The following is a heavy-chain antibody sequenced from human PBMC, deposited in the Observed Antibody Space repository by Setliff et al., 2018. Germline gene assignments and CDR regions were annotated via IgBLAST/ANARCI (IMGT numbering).Heavy chain of an antibody. CDR2: IKQDGSEK. D-gene: IGHD2-2*01. CDR1: GFTFSSYW. CDR3: VKGSSDSRPYYFDY. V-gene: IGHV3-7*03. Sequence: GGSLRLSCAASGFTFSSYWMSWVRQAPGKGLEWVANIKQDGSEKYYVDSVKGRFTISRDNSKNTLYLQMNSLRVEDTAVYFCVKGSSDSRPYYFDYWGQGMLVTVSS. J-gene: IGHJ4*02.